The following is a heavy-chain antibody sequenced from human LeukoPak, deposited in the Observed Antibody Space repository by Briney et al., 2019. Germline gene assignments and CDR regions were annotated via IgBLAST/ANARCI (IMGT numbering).Heavy chain of an antibody. CDR1: GFTFSSYS. D-gene: IGHD3-10*01. Sequence: GGSLRLSCAASGFTFSSYSMNWVRQAPGKGLEWVSSISSSSSYIYYADSVKGRFTISRDNAKNSLYLQMNSLRAEDTAVYYCARDAANYYGSGSYYTDGGQGTLVTVSS. CDR2: ISSSSSYI. CDR3: ARDAANYYGSGSYYTD. J-gene: IGHJ4*02. V-gene: IGHV3-21*01.